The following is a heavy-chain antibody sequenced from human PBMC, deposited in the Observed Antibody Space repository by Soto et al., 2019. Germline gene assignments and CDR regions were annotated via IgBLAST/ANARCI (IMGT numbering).Heavy chain of an antibody. CDR1: GGSISSYS. CDR2: IYDSGST. J-gene: IGHJ4*02. Sequence: QVQLQESGPGLVKPSETLSLTCTVSGGSISSYSWSWIRQPPGKGLEWIGYIYDSGSTNYNPSLQSRVTISVDTAKNQFSLKLSSVTAADTAVYYCAGTRGYCSGGSCPTVVDYWGQGTLVTVSS. CDR3: AGTRGYCSGGSCPTVVDY. D-gene: IGHD2-15*01. V-gene: IGHV4-59*01.